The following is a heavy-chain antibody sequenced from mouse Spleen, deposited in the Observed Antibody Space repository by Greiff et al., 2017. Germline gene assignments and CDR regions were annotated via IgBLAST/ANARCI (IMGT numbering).Heavy chain of an antibody. J-gene: IGHJ4*01. CDR2: IFPGTGTT. CDR3: ARTLLRLHDYAMDY. V-gene: IGHV1S132*01. D-gene: IGHD1-2*01. Sequence: QVQLQQSGAELVKPGASVKLSCKTSGYTFTSYWIQWVKQRPGQGLGWIGEIFPGTGTTYYNEKFKGKATLTIDTSSSTAYMQLSSLTSEDSAVYFCARTLLRLHDYAMDYWGQGTSVTVSS. CDR1: GYTFTSYW.